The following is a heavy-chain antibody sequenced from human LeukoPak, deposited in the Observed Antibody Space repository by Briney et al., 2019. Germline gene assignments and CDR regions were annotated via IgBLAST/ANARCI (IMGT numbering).Heavy chain of an antibody. CDR3: ARDWASYHYFDY. J-gene: IGHJ4*02. V-gene: IGHV3-21*01. CDR2: ISSSSSYI. CDR1: GFTVSSNY. Sequence: PGGSLRLSCAASGFTVSSNYMSWVRQAPGKGLEWVSSISSSSSYIYYADSVKGRFTISRDNAKNSLYLQMNSLRAEDTAVYYCARDWASYHYFDYWGQGTLVTVSS. D-gene: IGHD3-16*01.